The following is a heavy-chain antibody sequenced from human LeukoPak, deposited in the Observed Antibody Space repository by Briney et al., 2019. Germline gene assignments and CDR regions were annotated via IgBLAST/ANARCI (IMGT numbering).Heavy chain of an antibody. D-gene: IGHD3-10*01. CDR2: INSNGGT. V-gene: IGHV3-53*01. CDR3: ARGGRGGALDY. CDR1: GISVTSKY. J-gene: IGHJ4*02. Sequence: GASLRLSGSASGISVTSKYICCVRQAPGEVLQWFSVINSNGGTDYAGSVKGRFTISGDNSKNTLYLQMDSLRVEDTAVYFCARGGRGGALDYWGQGTLLTVSS.